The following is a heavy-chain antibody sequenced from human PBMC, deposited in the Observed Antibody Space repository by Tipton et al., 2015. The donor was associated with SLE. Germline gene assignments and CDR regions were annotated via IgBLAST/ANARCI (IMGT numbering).Heavy chain of an antibody. CDR2: ISAYNGNT. D-gene: IGHD3-3*01. CDR1: GYTFTSYG. J-gene: IGHJ4*02. V-gene: IGHV1-18*04. Sequence: QSGAEVKKPAASVKVSCKASGYTFTSYGISWVRQAPGQGLEWMGWISAYNGNTNYAQKLQGRVTMTTDTSTSTADMELRSLRSDDTAVYYCARDTRFLEWLLPFNYWGQGTLVTVSS. CDR3: ARDTRFLEWLLPFNY.